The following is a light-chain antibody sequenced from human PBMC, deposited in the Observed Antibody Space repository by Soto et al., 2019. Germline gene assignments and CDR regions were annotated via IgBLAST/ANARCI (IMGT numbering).Light chain of an antibody. V-gene: IGKV3-11*01. Sequence: EIVLTQSPATLSLSPGERATLSCRASQSVTNSLAWYQQKPGQAPRLLVYDASNRATGIPTRVSGSGSGTDFTLTIRNLETEDFAVYYCQQHLSWPITFGGGTKVAIK. CDR1: QSVTNS. CDR2: DAS. J-gene: IGKJ4*01. CDR3: QQHLSWPIT.